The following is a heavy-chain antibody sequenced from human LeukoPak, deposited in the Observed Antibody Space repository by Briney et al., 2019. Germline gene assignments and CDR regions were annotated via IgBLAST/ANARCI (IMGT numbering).Heavy chain of an antibody. CDR3: ARQKNPEGGYSSVTDAFDI. V-gene: IGHV4-59*08. D-gene: IGHD5-18*01. J-gene: IGHJ3*02. Sequence: SETLSLTCTVSGGSISSYYWSWIRQPPGKGLEWIGYIYYSGSTNYNPSLKSRVTISVDTSKNQFSLKLSSVTAADTAVYYCARQKNPEGGYSSVTDAFDIWGQGTMDTVSS. CDR1: GGSISSYY. CDR2: IYYSGST.